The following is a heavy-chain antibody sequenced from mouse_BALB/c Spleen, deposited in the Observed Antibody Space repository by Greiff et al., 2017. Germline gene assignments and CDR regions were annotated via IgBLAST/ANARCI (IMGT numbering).Heavy chain of an antibody. V-gene: IGHV14-4*02. D-gene: IGHD2-14*01. CDR3: NACDRSYAMDY. Sequence: EVKLQESGAELVRSGASVKLSCTASGFNIKDYYMHWVKQRPEQGLEWIGWIDPENGDTEYAPKFQGKATMTADTSSNTAYLQLSSLTSEDTAVYYCNACDRSYAMDYWGQGTSVTVSS. J-gene: IGHJ4*01. CDR1: GFNIKDYY. CDR2: IDPENGDT.